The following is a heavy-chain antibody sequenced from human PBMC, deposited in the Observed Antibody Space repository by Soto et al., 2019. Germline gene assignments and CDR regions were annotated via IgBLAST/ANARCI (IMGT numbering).Heavy chain of an antibody. CDR2: IWYDGSNK. CDR1: GFTFSSYG. CDR3: ARRYSSSWYYGDYYYGMDV. Sequence: PGGSLRLSCAASGFTFSSYGMHWVRQAPGKGLEWVAVIWYDGSNKYYADSVKGRFTISRDNSKNTLYLQMNSLRAEDTAVYYCARRYSSSWYYGDYYYGMDVWGQGTTVTVSS. J-gene: IGHJ6*02. V-gene: IGHV3-33*01. D-gene: IGHD6-13*01.